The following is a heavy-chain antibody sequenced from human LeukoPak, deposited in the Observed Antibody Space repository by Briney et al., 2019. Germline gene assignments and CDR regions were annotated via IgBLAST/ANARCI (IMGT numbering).Heavy chain of an antibody. CDR2: IYYSGST. J-gene: IGHJ4*02. D-gene: IGHD3-10*01. V-gene: IGHV4-31*03. CDR1: GGSISSGGYY. Sequence: PSQTLSLTCTVSGGSISSGGYYWSWIRQHPGKGLEWIGYIYYSGSTYYNPSPKSRVTISVDTSKNQFSLKLSSVTAADTAVYYCARVGSYYGSGTFDYWGQGTLVTVSS. CDR3: ARVGSYYGSGTFDY.